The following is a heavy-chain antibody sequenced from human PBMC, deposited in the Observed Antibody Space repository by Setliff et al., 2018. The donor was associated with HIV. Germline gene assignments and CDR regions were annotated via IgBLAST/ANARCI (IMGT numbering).Heavy chain of an antibody. CDR3: ARGPTVTARRERAFDI. J-gene: IGHJ3*02. V-gene: IGHV4-59*01. D-gene: IGHD4-17*01. Sequence: ETLSLTCSVSAFSMSSYYWSFIRQPPGKGLEWIGCVYYTGSTNYSPSLRSRVTISIDTSKNQFSLKLSSVAAADTAVYYCARGPTVTARRERAFDIWGQGTMVTVSS. CDR2: VYYTGST. CDR1: AFSMSSYY.